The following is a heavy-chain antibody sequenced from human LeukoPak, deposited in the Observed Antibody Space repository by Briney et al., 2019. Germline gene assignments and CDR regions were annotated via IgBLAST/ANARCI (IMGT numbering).Heavy chain of an antibody. J-gene: IGHJ4*02. D-gene: IGHD2-21*01. Sequence: SETLSLTCTVSGGSISSYYWSWIRQPPGKGLEWIGYIYYIGSTNYNPSLKSRVTISVDTSNNQFSLKLNSVTAADTAVYYCARRVVVVIGFDYWGQGTLVTVSS. CDR3: ARRVVVVIGFDY. V-gene: IGHV4-59*08. CDR1: GGSISSYY. CDR2: IYYIGST.